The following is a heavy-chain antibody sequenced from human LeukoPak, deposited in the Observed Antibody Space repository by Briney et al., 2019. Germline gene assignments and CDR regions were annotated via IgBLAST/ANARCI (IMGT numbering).Heavy chain of an antibody. J-gene: IGHJ4*02. CDR1: GFTFSSYW. Sequence: GGSLRLSCAASGFTFSSYWMHWVRQAPGKGLVWVSRIKSDGSGTTYADSVKGRFTISRDNAKNTLYLQMNCLRAEDTAVYFCAREFRKPSTGDWGQGTLVTVSS. CDR2: IKSDGSGT. CDR3: AREFRKPSTGD. D-gene: IGHD1-14*01. V-gene: IGHV3-74*01.